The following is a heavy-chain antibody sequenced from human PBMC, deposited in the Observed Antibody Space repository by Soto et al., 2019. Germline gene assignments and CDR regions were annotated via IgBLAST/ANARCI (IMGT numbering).Heavy chain of an antibody. CDR3: ARGRYCLTGRCFPNWFDS. CDR1: GDSISNLDYF. D-gene: IGHD7-27*01. V-gene: IGHV4-30-4*01. Sequence: SETLSLTCSVSGDSISNLDYFWAWIRQPPGQALEYIGYIYKSATTYYNPSFESRVAIPVDTSKSQFSLNVTSVTAADTAVYFCARGRYCLTGRCFPNWFDSWGQEALVTVS. CDR2: IYKSATT. J-gene: IGHJ5*01.